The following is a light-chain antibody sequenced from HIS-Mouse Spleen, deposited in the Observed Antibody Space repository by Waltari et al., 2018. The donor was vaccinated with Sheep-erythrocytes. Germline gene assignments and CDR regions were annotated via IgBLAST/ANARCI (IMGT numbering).Light chain of an antibody. CDR1: SSDVGSYNL. J-gene: IGLJ3*02. V-gene: IGLV2-23*01. CDR2: AGI. Sequence: QSALTQPASVSGSPGQSITISCTGTSSDVGSYNLVSWYQQHPGKATKLMIYAGIKRPSGVSTPFSGSKSGNTASLTISGLQAEDEADYYCCSYAGSSTPWVFGGGTKLTVL. CDR3: CSYAGSSTPWV.